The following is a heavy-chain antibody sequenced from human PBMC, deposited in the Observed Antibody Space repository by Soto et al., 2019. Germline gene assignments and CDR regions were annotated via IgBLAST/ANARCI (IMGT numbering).Heavy chain of an antibody. CDR3: ARERLYYDSGSYASFDY. V-gene: IGHV4-34*01. D-gene: IGHD3-10*01. CDR1: GGSFSDYY. J-gene: IGHJ4*02. Sequence: QVQLQQWGAGLLKPSETLSLTCAVYGGSFSDYYWSWIRQPQGKGLEWIGEINHSGSTKYNPSLKGRVTISVDTSKHHFSLKLSSVTAADTAVYYCARERLYYDSGSYASFDYWGQGRLVTVSS. CDR2: INHSGST.